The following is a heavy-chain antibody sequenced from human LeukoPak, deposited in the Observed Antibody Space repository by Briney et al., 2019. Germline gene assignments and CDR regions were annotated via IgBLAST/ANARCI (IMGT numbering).Heavy chain of an antibody. CDR3: AREGPAIAVAGYNWFDP. Sequence: SVKLSCKASGGTLSSYAISWVRQATGHGLEWIRGIIPIFGTANYAQKFEGRVTITTDESTSTAYMELSSLRSEDTAVYYGAREGPAIAVAGYNWFDPWGQGTLVTISS. CDR2: IIPIFGTA. V-gene: IGHV1-69*05. CDR1: GGTLSSYA. D-gene: IGHD6-19*01. J-gene: IGHJ5*02.